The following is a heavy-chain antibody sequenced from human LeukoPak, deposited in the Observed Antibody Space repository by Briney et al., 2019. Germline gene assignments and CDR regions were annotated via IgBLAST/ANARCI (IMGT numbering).Heavy chain of an antibody. CDR1: GGSVSSGSYY. Sequence: SVTLSPTCTVSGGSVSSGSYYWSWIRQPPGKGLEWIGYIYYSGSTNYNPSLKSRVTISVDTSKNQFSLKLSSVTAADTAVYYCARVFRNTAVAGTFDIWGQGTMVTVSS. J-gene: IGHJ3*02. CDR3: ARVFRNTAVAGTFDI. V-gene: IGHV4-61*01. D-gene: IGHD6-19*01. CDR2: IYYSGST.